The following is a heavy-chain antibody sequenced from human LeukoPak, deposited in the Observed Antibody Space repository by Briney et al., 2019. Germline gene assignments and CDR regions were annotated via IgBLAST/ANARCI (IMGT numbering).Heavy chain of an antibody. J-gene: IGHJ4*01. CDR3: ARDRDVDDFDS. Sequence: SETLSLTCTVSGGSISTFYWSWIRKPAGKGLEWLGRIFTSGSTNYNPSLKSRVTMSVDTSKNQFSLKLSSVTAADTAVYYCARDRDVDDFDSWGHGTLVTVSS. CDR2: IFTSGST. D-gene: IGHD2-15*01. CDR1: GGSISTFY. V-gene: IGHV4-4*07.